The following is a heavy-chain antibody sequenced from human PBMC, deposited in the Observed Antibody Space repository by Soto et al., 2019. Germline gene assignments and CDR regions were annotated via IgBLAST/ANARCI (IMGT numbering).Heavy chain of an antibody. J-gene: IGHJ6*03. CDR2: ISYDGSNK. CDR1: GFTFSSYG. CDR3: AKDLFDWPDYYYYYMDV. Sequence: QVQLVESGGGVLQPGRSLRLSCAASGFTFSSYGMHWVRQAPGKGLEWVAVISYDGSNKYYADSVKGRFTISRDNSKNTLYLQMNSLRAEDTAVYYCAKDLFDWPDYYYYYMDVWGKGTTVTVSS. D-gene: IGHD3-9*01. V-gene: IGHV3-30*18.